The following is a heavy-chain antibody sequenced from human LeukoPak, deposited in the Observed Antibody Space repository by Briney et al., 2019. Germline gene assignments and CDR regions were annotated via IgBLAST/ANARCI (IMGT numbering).Heavy chain of an antibody. J-gene: IGHJ4*02. CDR2: ISYDGSNK. V-gene: IGHV3-30-3*01. D-gene: IGHD2-2*01. CDR1: GFTFSSYA. CDR3: AKDRAGYCSSTSCPEEVDY. Sequence: GGSLRLSCAASGFTFSSYAMHWVRQAPGKGLEWVAVISYDGSNKYYADSVKGRFTISRDNSKNTLYLQMNSLRAEDTAVYYCAKDRAGYCSSTSCPEEVDYWGQGTLVTVSS.